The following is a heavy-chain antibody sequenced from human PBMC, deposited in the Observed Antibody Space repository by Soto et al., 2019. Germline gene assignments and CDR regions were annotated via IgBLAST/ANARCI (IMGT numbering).Heavy chain of an antibody. CDR1: GFTFSSYA. CDR3: ARMASFYCSGGSCYPTYGMDV. D-gene: IGHD2-15*01. Sequence: QVQLVESGGGVVQPGRSLRLSCAASGFTFSSYAMHWVRQAPGKGLEWVAVISYDGSNKYYADSVKGRFTISRDNSXNXLXLXMNSLRAEDTAVYYCARMASFYCSGGSCYPTYGMDVWGQGTTVTVSS. V-gene: IGHV3-30-3*01. CDR2: ISYDGSNK. J-gene: IGHJ6*02.